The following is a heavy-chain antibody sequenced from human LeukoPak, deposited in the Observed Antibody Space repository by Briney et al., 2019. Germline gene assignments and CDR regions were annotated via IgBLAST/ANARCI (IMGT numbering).Heavy chain of an antibody. CDR3: ARESFNWNYPDY. D-gene: IGHD1-20*01. CDR2: IKKDGSEK. Sequence: GGSLRLSCAASGFTFSDYWMSWLRQAPGKGLEWVANIKKDGSEKSYVDSVKGRFTISRDNAKNSLYLQMNSLRAEDTAVYYCARESFNWNYPDYWGQGTLVTVSS. J-gene: IGHJ4*02. V-gene: IGHV3-7*01. CDR1: GFTFSDYW.